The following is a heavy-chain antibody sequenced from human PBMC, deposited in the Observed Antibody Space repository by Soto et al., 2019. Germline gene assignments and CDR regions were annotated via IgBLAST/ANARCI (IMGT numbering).Heavy chain of an antibody. Sequence: GGSLRLSCAASGFTFSSYAMSWVRQAPGKGLEWVSAISGSGGSTYYADSVKGRFTISRDNSKNTLYLQMNSLRAEDTAVYYCLIRQIKGGLVVVAATRGNYFDYWGQGTLVTVSS. CDR3: LIRQIKGGLVVVAATRGNYFDY. CDR2: ISGSGGST. D-gene: IGHD2-15*01. J-gene: IGHJ4*02. CDR1: GFTFSSYA. V-gene: IGHV3-23*01.